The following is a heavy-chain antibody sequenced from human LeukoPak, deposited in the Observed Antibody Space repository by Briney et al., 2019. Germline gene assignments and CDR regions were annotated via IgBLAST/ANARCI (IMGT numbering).Heavy chain of an antibody. J-gene: IGHJ4*02. V-gene: IGHV3-30*18. D-gene: IGHD1-1*01. Sequence: GALILSCAASGFTFSDYGMHWVRQAPGKGLEWVAVMSYEGTNKYYADSVKGRFTISRDNSKNTLYLQMNSLRAEDTAVYYCAKDVERLDHFDYCGQGTLVTVSS. CDR3: AKDVERLDHFDY. CDR1: GFTFSDYG. CDR2: MSYEGTNK.